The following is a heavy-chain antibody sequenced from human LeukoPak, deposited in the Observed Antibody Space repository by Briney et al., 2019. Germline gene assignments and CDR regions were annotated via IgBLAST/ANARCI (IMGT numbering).Heavy chain of an antibody. CDR2: IGKGGGGT. Sequence: GGSLRLSCAASGFTFTNYAMSWVRQAPGKGLEWVSTIGKGGGGTYYADSVKGRFTISRDNSKSTLYLRMNSLRAEDTAVYYCAERDSAGLYYFDYWGQGTLVTVSS. D-gene: IGHD5-18*01. CDR3: AERDSAGLYYFDY. CDR1: GFTFTNYA. V-gene: IGHV3-23*01. J-gene: IGHJ4*02.